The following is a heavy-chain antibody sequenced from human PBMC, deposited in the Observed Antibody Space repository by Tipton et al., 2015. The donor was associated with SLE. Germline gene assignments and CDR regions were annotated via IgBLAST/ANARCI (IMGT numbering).Heavy chain of an antibody. J-gene: IGHJ5*02. CDR1: GDSISSRNYY. CDR3: ARLPYNDYVWLDP. D-gene: IGHD4-17*01. Sequence: TLSLTCTVSGDSISSRNYYWSWIRQSAGKGLQWIGRIYSSGSADYNPSLEGRVTMSIDTSKNQFSLRLTSVTAEDTAVYYCARLPYNDYVWLDPWGHGTQVTVSS. CDR2: IYSSGSA. V-gene: IGHV4-61*02.